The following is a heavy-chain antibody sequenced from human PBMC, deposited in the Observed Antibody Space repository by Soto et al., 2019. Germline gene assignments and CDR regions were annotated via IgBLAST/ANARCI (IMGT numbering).Heavy chain of an antibody. CDR2: ISSSGSTI. D-gene: IGHD6-13*01. CDR1: GFTFSDYY. Sequence: QVQLVESGGGLVKPGGSLRLSCAASGFTFSDYYMSWLRQAPGKGLERVSYISSSGSTIYYADSVKGRFTISRDNAKNSLYLQMNSRRAEDTAVYYCASYRKQQLDPADYWGQGTLVTVSS. V-gene: IGHV3-11*01. CDR3: ASYRKQQLDPADY. J-gene: IGHJ4*02.